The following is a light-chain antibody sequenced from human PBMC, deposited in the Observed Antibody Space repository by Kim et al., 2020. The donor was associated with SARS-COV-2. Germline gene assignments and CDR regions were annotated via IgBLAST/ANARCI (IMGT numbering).Light chain of an antibody. CDR2: DTT. Sequence: QSVLTQPPSVSGSPGQRVTISCTGSSSNIGAGYDVHWYQQLPGTAPKLLIYDTTNRPSGVPDRFSGSRSGSSASLAITGLRAEDEGDYYCQSYDSSLSEVFGGGTQLTVL. V-gene: IGLV1-40*01. CDR3: QSYDSSLSEV. J-gene: IGLJ2*01. CDR1: SSNIGAGYD.